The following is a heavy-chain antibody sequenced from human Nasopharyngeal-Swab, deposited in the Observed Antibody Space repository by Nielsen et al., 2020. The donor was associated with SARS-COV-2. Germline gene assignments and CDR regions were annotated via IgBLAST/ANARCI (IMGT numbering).Heavy chain of an antibody. Sequence: GESLKISCAASGFTFSSYWMSRVRQAPGKGLEWVANIKQDGSEKYYVDSVKGRFTISRDNAKNSLYLQMNSLRAEDTAVYYCARGGYSGYEYYFDYWGQGTLVTVSS. V-gene: IGHV3-7*04. CDR3: ARGGYSGYEYYFDY. D-gene: IGHD5-12*01. J-gene: IGHJ4*02. CDR2: IKQDGSEK. CDR1: GFTFSSYW.